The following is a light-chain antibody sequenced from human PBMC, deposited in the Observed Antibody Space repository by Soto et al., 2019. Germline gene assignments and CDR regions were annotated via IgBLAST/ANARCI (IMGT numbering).Light chain of an antibody. Sequence: EVVIRQSPATLLVSPVEGATLSCRASQGIGDTLAWYQHKPGQTPRLLIYDTSTRATGVPTRFSGSRSGAEFTLTINSLQSEDFAVYYCQPYNNWPLTFGGGTKVDIK. CDR3: QPYNNWPLT. CDR2: DTS. CDR1: QGIGDT. V-gene: IGKV3-15*01. J-gene: IGKJ4*01.